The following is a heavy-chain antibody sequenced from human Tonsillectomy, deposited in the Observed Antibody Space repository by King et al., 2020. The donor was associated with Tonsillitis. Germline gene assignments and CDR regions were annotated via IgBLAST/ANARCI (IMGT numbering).Heavy chain of an antibody. Sequence: VQLVESGGGLVQPGGSLRLSCAASGFPFSNYAMNWVRQAPGKGLEWVSGISGNGDSRFYADSVKGRITVSRDNPKNTLYLQIHSLRAEDTALYYCAKDRNFQGVIYDSFEIWGRGTMVSVSS. V-gene: IGHV3-23*04. CDR2: ISGNGDSR. CDR1: GFPFSNYA. CDR3: AKDRNFQGVIYDSFEI. J-gene: IGHJ3*02. D-gene: IGHD3-16*02.